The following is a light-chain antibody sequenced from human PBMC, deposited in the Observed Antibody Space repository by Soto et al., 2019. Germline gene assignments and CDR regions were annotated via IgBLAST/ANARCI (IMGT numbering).Light chain of an antibody. V-gene: IGKV3-20*01. J-gene: IGKJ2*01. CDR2: GST. CDR3: QQYGSSPPYT. CDR1: QSVSNNY. Sequence: EVVLTQSPGTLSLSPGERATLSCRASQSVSNNYLAWYQQKRGKSPKLLIFGSTDRATGIPDRFSGSGSGTYFTLTISRLEPEDFAVYSCQQYGSSPPYTFGQGTKLEIK.